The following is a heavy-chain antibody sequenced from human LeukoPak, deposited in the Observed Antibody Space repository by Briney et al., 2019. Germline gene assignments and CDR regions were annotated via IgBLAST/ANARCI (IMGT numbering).Heavy chain of an antibody. D-gene: IGHD6-13*01. CDR3: ARYTSVWQQPSY. V-gene: IGHV1-2*06. J-gene: IGHJ4*02. CDR1: GYTFTGYY. Sequence: ASVKVSCKASGYTFTGYYMHWVRQAPGQGLEWMGRINPNSGGTNYAQKFQGRVTMTRDTSISTAYMELSRLRSDDTAEYYCARYTSVWQQPSYWGQGTLVTVSS. CDR2: INPNSGGT.